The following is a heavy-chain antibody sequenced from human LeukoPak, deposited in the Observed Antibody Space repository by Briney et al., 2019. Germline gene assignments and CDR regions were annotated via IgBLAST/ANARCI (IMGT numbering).Heavy chain of an antibody. D-gene: IGHD2-2*01. CDR1: GFTFSDAW. CDR3: AREEGYCSSTSCAMGYYYYMDV. Sequence: PGGSLRLSCAASGFTFSDAWMSWVRQAPGKGLEWVANIKQDGSEKYYVDSVKGRFTISRDNAKNSLYLQMNSLRAEDTAVYYCAREEGYCSSTSCAMGYYYYMDVWGKGTTVTVSS. CDR2: IKQDGSEK. V-gene: IGHV3-7*01. J-gene: IGHJ6*03.